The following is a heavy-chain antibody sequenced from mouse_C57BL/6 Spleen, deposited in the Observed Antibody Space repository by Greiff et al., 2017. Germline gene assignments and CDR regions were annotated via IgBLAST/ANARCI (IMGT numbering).Heavy chain of an antibody. D-gene: IGHD2-4*01. V-gene: IGHV5-16*01. J-gene: IGHJ4*01. CDR2: INYDGSST. CDR3: ARDCYDYDGAYAMDY. CDR1: GFTFSDYY. Sequence: EVMLAASEGGLVQPGSSMKLSCTASGFTFSDYYMAWVRQVPEKGLEWVANINYDGSSTYYLDSLKSSFIISMANAKNIRYLQMGSLKSEDTATYYCARDCYDYDGAYAMDYWGQGTSVTVSS.